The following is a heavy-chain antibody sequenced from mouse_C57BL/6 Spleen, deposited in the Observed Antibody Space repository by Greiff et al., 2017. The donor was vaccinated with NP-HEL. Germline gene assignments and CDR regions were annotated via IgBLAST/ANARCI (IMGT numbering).Heavy chain of an antibody. V-gene: IGHV5-4*01. D-gene: IGHD4-1*01. CDR1: GFTFSSYA. CDR2: ISDGGSYT. CDR3: ARDWDRFAY. Sequence: VQLQQSGGGLVKPGGSLKLSCAASGFTFSSYAMSWVRQTPEKRLEWVATISDGGSYTYYPDNVKGRFTISRDNAKNNLYLQMSHLKSEDTAMYYCARDWDRFAYWGQGTLVTVSA. J-gene: IGHJ3*01.